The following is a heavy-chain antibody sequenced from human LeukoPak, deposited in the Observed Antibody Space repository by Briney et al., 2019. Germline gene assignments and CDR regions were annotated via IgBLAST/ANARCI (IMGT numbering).Heavy chain of an antibody. J-gene: IGHJ6*03. D-gene: IGHD1-26*01. CDR2: INPNSGGT. CDR3: ARDRTIIVGATYYYYYYMDV. V-gene: IGHV1-2*02. CDR1: GYTFTGYY. Sequence: GASVKVSCKASGYTFTGYYMHWVRQAPGQGLEWMGWINPNSGGTNYAQKFQGRVTMTRDTSISTAYMELSRLRSDDTAVYYCARDRTIIVGATYYYYYYMDVWGKGTTVTISS.